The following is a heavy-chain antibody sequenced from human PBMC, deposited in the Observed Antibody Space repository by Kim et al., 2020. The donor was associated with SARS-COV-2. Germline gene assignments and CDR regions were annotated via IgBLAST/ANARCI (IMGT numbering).Heavy chain of an antibody. Sequence: ASVKVSCKTSGYTFTGYYIQWLRQAPEQWLEWMGWMRPNSGDTKYAQKFQGRVTMTRDTSISTAYLELSRLTSDDTAVYYCVRLKEGDFHFDYWGQGTQVTVPS. D-gene: IGHD3-16*01. J-gene: IGHJ4*02. CDR2: MRPNSGDT. CDR3: VRLKEGDFHFDY. V-gene: IGHV1-2*02. CDR1: GYTFTGYY.